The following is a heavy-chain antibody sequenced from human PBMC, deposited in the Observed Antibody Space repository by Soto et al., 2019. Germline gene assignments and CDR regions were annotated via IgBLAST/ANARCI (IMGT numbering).Heavy chain of an antibody. D-gene: IGHD2-2*01. Sequence: EVQLVESGGGLVQPGGSLRLSCAASGFTFSSYSMNWVRQAPGKGLEWVSYISSSSSTIYYADSVKGRFTISRDNAKNSLYLQMNSLRAEDTAVYYCARLLPLYCSSTSCYKNWFDPWGQGTLVTVSS. V-gene: IGHV3-48*01. J-gene: IGHJ5*02. CDR2: ISSSSSTI. CDR3: ARLLPLYCSSTSCYKNWFDP. CDR1: GFTFSSYS.